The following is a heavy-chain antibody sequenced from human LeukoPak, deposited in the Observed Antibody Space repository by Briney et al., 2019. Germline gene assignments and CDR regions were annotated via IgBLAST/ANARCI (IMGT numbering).Heavy chain of an antibody. D-gene: IGHD2-15*01. CDR1: GFTVSSNY. J-gene: IGHJ3*02. V-gene: IGHV3-53*01. CDR3: ARDRGYAAFDI. Sequence: GGSLRLSCAASGFTVSSNYMSWVRQAPGKGLEWVSVIYSGGSTYYADSVKGRFTISRDNSKNTLYLQMNSLRAEDTAVYYCARDRGYAAFDIWGQGTMVTVSS. CDR2: IYSGGST.